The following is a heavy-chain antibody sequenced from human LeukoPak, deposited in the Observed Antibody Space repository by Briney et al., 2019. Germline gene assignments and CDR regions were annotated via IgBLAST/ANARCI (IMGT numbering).Heavy chain of an antibody. CDR3: ARGEWYGSGSYHFAY. J-gene: IGHJ4*02. Sequence: GGSLRLSCAASGFTFSSYWMSWVRQAPGKGLEWVANINQDGSEKYYVDSVKGRFTISRDNAKNSLYVQMNSLRAEDTAVYYCARGEWYGSGSYHFAYWGQGTLVTVSS. CDR1: GFTFSSYW. CDR2: INQDGSEK. D-gene: IGHD3-10*01. V-gene: IGHV3-7*04.